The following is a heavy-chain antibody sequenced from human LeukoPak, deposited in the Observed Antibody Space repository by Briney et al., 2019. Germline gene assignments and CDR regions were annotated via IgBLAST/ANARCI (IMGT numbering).Heavy chain of an antibody. V-gene: IGHV3-33*01. CDR2: IWYDGSKK. J-gene: IGHJ4*02. CDR1: GFTFSSYG. Sequence: GGSLRLSCAASGFTFSSYGMHWVRQAPGKGLEWVAVIWYDGSKKYYANSVKGRFTISRDNSKNTLYLQMNSLRAEDTAVYYCARELYYYGSGSYSKKGFVYWGQGTLVTVSS. CDR3: ARELYYYGSGSYSKKGFVY. D-gene: IGHD3-10*01.